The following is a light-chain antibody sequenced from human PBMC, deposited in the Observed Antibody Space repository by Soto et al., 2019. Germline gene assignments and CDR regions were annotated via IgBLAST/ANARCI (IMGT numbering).Light chain of an antibody. CDR3: KKYGIYQTT. V-gene: IGKV3-20*01. CDR1: QSVSSGY. J-gene: IGKJ2*01. CDR2: GAS. Sequence: ETVMTQSPGTLSLSPGERATLSCRASQSVSSGYLAWYQQKPGQAPRLLIFGASNRATGIPDRFTGSGSGKDFTSPISRRGPEDFAVYSCKKYGIYQTTFGQGTKLEIK.